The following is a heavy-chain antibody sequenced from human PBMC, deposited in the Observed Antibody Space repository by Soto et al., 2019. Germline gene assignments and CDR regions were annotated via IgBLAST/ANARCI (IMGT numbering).Heavy chain of an antibody. J-gene: IGHJ6*03. CDR1: GGSFSGYY. V-gene: IGHV4-34*01. Sequence: QVQLQQWGAGLLKPSETLSLTCAVYGGSFSGYYWSWIRQPPGKGLEWIGEINHSGSTNYNPSLKSRVTISVDTFKNQFSLKLSSVTAADTAVYYCARSVTTNYYYYYMDVWGKGTTVTVSS. D-gene: IGHD4-17*01. CDR2: INHSGST. CDR3: ARSVTTNYYYYYMDV.